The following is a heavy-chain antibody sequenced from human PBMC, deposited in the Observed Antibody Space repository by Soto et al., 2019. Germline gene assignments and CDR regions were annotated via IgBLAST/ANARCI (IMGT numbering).Heavy chain of an antibody. D-gene: IGHD2-15*01. J-gene: IGHJ4*02. CDR3: ARDIDG. V-gene: IGHV3-48*01. Sequence: EVQVVESGGDLVQPGGSLRLSCAASGFTFSSYSMTWVRQAPGKGLEWVSYISSSSSNKFYADSVKGRFNISRDNDRNSLYLQMTSLRAEDTAVYYCARDIDGGGQGTLVTVSS. CDR1: GFTFSSYS. CDR2: ISSSSSNK.